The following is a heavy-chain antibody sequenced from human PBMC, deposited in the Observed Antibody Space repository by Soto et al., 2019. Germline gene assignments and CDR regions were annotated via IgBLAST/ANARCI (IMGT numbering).Heavy chain of an antibody. J-gene: IGHJ4*02. CDR3: VRGGGSGSNLDY. CDR1: GFTFSDYY. CDR2: ISSSGRYT. D-gene: IGHD6-19*01. V-gene: IGHV3-11*06. Sequence: QVQLVESGGGLVKPGGSLRLSCAASGFTFSDYYMSWIRQAPGKGLEWVSYISSSGRYTNYADSVRGRFTISRDSAKNSLYLQMNSLTTEDTAIYYCVRGGGSGSNLDYWGQGTLVTVSS.